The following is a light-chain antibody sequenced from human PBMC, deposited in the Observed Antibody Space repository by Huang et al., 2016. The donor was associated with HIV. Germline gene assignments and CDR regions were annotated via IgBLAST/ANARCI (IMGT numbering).Light chain of an antibody. CDR2: DAS. CDR3: QQRRNWPLMYT. CDR1: QSVSSS. V-gene: IGKV3-11*01. J-gene: IGKJ2*01. Sequence: EIVLTQSPATLSLSPGERATLSCRASQSVSSSLAWYQQKPGQAPRLLIYDASNRATGLPARFSGSGSGTDFTLTISSLEPDDFVVYYCQQRRNWPLMYTFGQGTKLEIK.